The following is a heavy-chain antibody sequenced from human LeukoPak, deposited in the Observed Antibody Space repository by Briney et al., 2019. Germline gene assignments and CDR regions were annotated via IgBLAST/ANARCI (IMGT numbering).Heavy chain of an antibody. V-gene: IGHV3-33*06. CDR3: AKDPQPTYYYDSSGSLIDY. J-gene: IGHJ4*02. CDR2: IWYDGSNK. Sequence: PGGSLRLSCAASGFTFSSYGMHWVRQAPGKGLEWVAVIWYDGSNKYYADSVKGRFTISRDNSKNTLYLQMNSLRAEDTAVYYCAKDPQPTYYYDSSGSLIDYWGQGTLVTVSS. D-gene: IGHD3-22*01. CDR1: GFTFSSYG.